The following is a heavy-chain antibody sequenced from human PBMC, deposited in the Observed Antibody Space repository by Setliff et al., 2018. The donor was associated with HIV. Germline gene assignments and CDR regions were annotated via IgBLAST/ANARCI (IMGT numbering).Heavy chain of an antibody. Sequence: SETLSLTCTVSGGSISSSSYYWGWIRQPPGKGLEWIGSIYYSGSTNYNPSLKSRVTISVDTSKNHFSLKLRSVTASDTAVYYCARAAAGNTGPFDLWGQGSPVTVSS. CDR2: IYYSGST. D-gene: IGHD4-17*01. V-gene: IGHV4-39*02. CDR3: ARAAAGNTGPFDL. CDR1: GGSISSSSYY. J-gene: IGHJ4*02.